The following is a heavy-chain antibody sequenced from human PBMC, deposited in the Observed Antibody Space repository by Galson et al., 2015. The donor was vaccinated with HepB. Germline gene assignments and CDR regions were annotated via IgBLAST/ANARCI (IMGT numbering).Heavy chain of an antibody. V-gene: IGHV4-39*02. CDR3: ARAGRYSSRYFDY. CDR1: GSSISSSTFY. D-gene: IGHD6-13*01. Sequence: ETLSLTCRVSGSSISSSTFYWGWIRQPPGKGLEWIGSNSYSGSTYYNHSLRSRVTISLDTSKNHFSLKLSSLTAADPAVHYCARAGRYSSRYFDYWGQGTLVTVSS. CDR2: NSYSGST. J-gene: IGHJ4*02.